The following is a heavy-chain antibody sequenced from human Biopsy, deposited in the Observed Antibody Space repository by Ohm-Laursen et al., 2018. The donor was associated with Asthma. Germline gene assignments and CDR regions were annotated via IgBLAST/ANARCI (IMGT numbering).Heavy chain of an antibody. CDR2: INSAGSYI. J-gene: IGHJ4*01. CDR3: ARDFTIGSGGPFHF. V-gene: IGHV3-21*01. D-gene: IGHD3-3*01. Sequence: SLRLSCAASGFAFRDFNINWVRQAPGKGLQWIASINSAGSYIYYSDSLRGRVTISRDNAKSSLHLQMSSLRAEDTAVYFCARDFTIGSGGPFHFWGPGTLVTVSS. CDR1: GFAFRDFN.